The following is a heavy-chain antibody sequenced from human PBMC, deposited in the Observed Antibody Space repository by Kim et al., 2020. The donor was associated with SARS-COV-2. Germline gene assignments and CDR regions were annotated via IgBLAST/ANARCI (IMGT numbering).Heavy chain of an antibody. CDR3: ARDWDTMIRGISSLGLMDV. D-gene: IGHD3-10*01. J-gene: IGHJ6*02. Sequence: SVKVSCKASGGTLNSYTITWVRQAPGQGLEWMGRIIPMVGIADYAQKFQGRVTITADKSTSTASMELSKLKSEDTAVYYCARDWDTMIRGISSLGLMDVWGQGTTVIVSS. CDR2: IIPMVGIA. V-gene: IGHV1-69*04. CDR1: GGTLNSYT.